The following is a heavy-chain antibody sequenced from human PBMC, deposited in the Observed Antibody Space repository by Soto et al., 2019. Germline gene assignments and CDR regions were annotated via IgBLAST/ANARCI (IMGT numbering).Heavy chain of an antibody. V-gene: IGHV1-18*01. Sequence: QVQLVQSGAEVKKPGASVTVSCKASGYTFTSYGISWVRQAPGQGLEWMGWISAYKDNTNYAEKFQGRVTMTTETSTSTAYMELRSLRSDDTAVYYCARDIYPYYSDSSGFGNAFDIWGQGTMVTVSS. CDR1: GYTFTSYG. CDR2: ISAYKDNT. J-gene: IGHJ3*02. D-gene: IGHD3-22*01. CDR3: ARDIYPYYSDSSGFGNAFDI.